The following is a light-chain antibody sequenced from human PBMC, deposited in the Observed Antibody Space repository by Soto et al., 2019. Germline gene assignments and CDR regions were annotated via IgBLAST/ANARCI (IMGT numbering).Light chain of an antibody. CDR3: SSYTTSGTLV. CDR2: EVG. Sequence: QAVVTQPASVSGSPGQSITISCTGTSSDIGGYKYVSWYQQHPGKAPKLVIYEVGDRPSGVSNRFSGSKSGNTASLTISGLQAEDEADYYCSSYTTSGTLVFGGGTQLTVL. V-gene: IGLV2-14*01. CDR1: SSDIGGYKY. J-gene: IGLJ7*01.